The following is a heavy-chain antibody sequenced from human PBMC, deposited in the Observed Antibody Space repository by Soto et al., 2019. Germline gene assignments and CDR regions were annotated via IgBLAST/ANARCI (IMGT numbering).Heavy chain of an antibody. V-gene: IGHV1-24*01. CDR2: FDPEDGET. J-gene: IGHJ6*02. D-gene: IGHD2-21*02. CDR1: GHGLIEFS. CDR3: ANLYGGNSYYYYGMYV. Sequence: ASVKVSCKVSGHGLIEFSIHWVRQAPGKGLEWMGGFDPEDGETVYAQKFQGRVTMTEDTSTDTAYMELSSLRSEDTAVYYCANLYGGNSYYYYGMYVWGQGTTVTVS.